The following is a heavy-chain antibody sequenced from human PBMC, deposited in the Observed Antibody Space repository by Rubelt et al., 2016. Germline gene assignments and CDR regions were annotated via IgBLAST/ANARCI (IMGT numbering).Heavy chain of an antibody. CDR1: GFTFGSYG. CDR2: ISSSGART. D-gene: IGHD4-23*01. V-gene: IGHV3-23*01. J-gene: IGHJ3*02. Sequence: SRGTLVQPGGSLRLSCAASGFTFGSYGMSWVRQAPGKGLEWVSAISSSGARTKYADSVKGRFTISRDNSKNTVYLQMNSLRAEDAAVYHCAKKGHGGKPTDAFDIWGQGTMVTVSS. CDR3: AKKGHGGKPTDAFDI.